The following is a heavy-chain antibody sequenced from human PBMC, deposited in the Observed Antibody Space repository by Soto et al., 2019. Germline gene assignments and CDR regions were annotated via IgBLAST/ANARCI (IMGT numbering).Heavy chain of an antibody. J-gene: IGHJ4*02. CDR1: GFTFSSYS. V-gene: IGHV3-21*01. CDR2: VSVTSSYI. CDR3: ARDDQIAAAGAWPFDS. Sequence: GGSLRLSCAASGFTFSSYSMNGVRQAPGKGLEWVSSVSVTSSYIYYADSVKGRFTVSRDNARNSLYLQMNSLRAEDTAVYYCARDDQIAAAGAWPFDSWGQGTLVTVSS. D-gene: IGHD6-13*01.